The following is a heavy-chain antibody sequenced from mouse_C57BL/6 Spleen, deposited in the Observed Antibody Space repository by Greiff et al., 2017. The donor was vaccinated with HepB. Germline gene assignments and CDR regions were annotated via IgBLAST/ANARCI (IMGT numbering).Heavy chain of an antibody. CDR2: INPSSGYT. J-gene: IGHJ3*01. Sequence: QVQLQQSGAELVRPGASVKMSCKASGYTFTSYTMHWVKQRPGQGLEWIGYINPSSGYTKYNQKFKDKATVTADKSSSTAYMQLSSLTSEDSAVYYCARQAGFAYWGQGTLVTVSA. V-gene: IGHV1-4*01. CDR3: ARQAGFAY. CDR1: GYTFTSYT.